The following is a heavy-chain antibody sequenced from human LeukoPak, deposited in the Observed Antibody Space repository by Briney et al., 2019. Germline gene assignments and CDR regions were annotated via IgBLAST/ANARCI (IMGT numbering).Heavy chain of an antibody. Sequence: PGGSLRLSCAACLFTFSSYEMNWVRQAPGKGLEWVSYISSTGSTIYYADSVKGRFSICRDNAKNSLYLQMSSLRAEDTAVYYCARGGTYQLLLYDYWGQGTLVTVSS. D-gene: IGHD2-2*01. CDR1: LFTFSSYE. CDR3: ARGGTYQLLLYDY. J-gene: IGHJ4*02. CDR2: ISSTGSTI. V-gene: IGHV3-48*03.